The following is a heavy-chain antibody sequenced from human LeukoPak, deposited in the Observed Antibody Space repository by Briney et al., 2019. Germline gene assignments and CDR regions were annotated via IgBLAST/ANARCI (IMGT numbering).Heavy chain of an antibody. CDR2: IYYSGST. CDR3: ASRSGRELYFDY. CDR1: GGSISSSSYY. V-gene: IGHV4-39*01. Sequence: PSETLSLTCTVSGGSISSSSYYWGWIRQPPGKGLEWIGSIYYSGSTYYNPSLKSRVTISVDTSKNQFSLKLSSVTAADTAVYYCASRSGRELYFDYWGQGTLVTVSS. J-gene: IGHJ4*02. D-gene: IGHD1-26*01.